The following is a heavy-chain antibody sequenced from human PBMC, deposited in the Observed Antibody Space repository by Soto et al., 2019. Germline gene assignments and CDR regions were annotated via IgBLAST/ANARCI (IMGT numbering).Heavy chain of an antibody. CDR3: ARGGRITMVRGVIQFDY. Sequence: PSETLSLTCAVSGGSISSGGYSWSWIRQPPGKGLEWIGYIYHSGSTYYNPSLKSRVTISVDRSKNQFSLKLSSVTAADTAVYYCARGGRITMVRGVIQFDYWGQGTLVTVSS. CDR1: GGSISSGGYS. CDR2: IYHSGST. D-gene: IGHD3-10*01. V-gene: IGHV4-30-2*01. J-gene: IGHJ4*02.